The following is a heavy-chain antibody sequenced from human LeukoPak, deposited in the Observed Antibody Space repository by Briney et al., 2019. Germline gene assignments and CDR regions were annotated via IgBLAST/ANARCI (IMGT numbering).Heavy chain of an antibody. CDR2: IQSDGSKQ. V-gene: IGHV3-33*01. CDR1: GFPFSTFG. D-gene: IGHD5-18*01. CDR3: ARDVDTSSHSSQLDP. Sequence: GALRLSFATAGFPFSTFGIHWVRPTPGKGLQWAAAIQSDGSKQYYGESVKGRFTISRDSSKNTVYLQMNSLRDEDTAVYYCARDVDTSSHSSQLDPWGQGTLVTVSS. J-gene: IGHJ5*02.